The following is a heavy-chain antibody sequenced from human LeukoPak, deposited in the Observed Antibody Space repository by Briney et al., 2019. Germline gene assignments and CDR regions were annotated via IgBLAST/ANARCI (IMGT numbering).Heavy chain of an antibody. CDR2: INHSGST. D-gene: IGHD4-11*01. CDR3: ARDLEGYSNYAVRWFDP. V-gene: IGHV4-34*01. Sequence: SETLSLTCAVYGGSFSGYYWSWIRQPPGKGLEWIGEINHSGSTNYNPSLKSRVTISVDTSKNQFSLKLSSVTAADTAVYYCARDLEGYSNYAVRWFDPWGQGTLVTVSS. J-gene: IGHJ5*02. CDR1: GGSFSGYY.